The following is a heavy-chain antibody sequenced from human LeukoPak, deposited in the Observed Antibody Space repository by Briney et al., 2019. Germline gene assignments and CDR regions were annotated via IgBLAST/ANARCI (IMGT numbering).Heavy chain of an antibody. CDR1: GFTFSSLA. CDR3: AKDRIGAVGTTRDFHC. CDR2: IPGSGGTT. J-gene: IGHJ4*02. V-gene: IGHV3-23*01. D-gene: IGHD1/OR15-1a*01. Sequence: GGSLRLFCAASGFTFSSLAMSLVRQAPGKGPECVSAIPGSGGTTYCVDSVEGRFTISRDNSKDTLYLQMNSLRAEDTAVYYCAKDRIGAVGTTRDFHCWGQGTMVTVS.